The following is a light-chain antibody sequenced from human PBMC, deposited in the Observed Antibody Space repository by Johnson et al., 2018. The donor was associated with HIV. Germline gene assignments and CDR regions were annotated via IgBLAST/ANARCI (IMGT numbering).Light chain of an antibody. CDR2: DNN. Sequence: QSVLTQPPSVSAAPGQKVTISCSGSSSNIGNNYVSWYQQLPGTAPKLLIYDNNKRPSGIPDRFSGSKSGTSATLGITGLQTGDEADYYCGTWNSSLSGGPYVCGTVTKVTAL. CDR3: GTWNSSLSGGPYV. V-gene: IGLV1-51*01. J-gene: IGLJ1*01. CDR1: SSNIGNNY.